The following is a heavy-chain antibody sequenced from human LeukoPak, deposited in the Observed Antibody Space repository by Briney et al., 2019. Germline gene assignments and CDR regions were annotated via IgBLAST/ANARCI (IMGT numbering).Heavy chain of an antibody. CDR2: ISYDGSNK. CDR1: GFTFSSYA. J-gene: IGHJ4*02. CDR3: AKPMGPIAAPPFDY. Sequence: GGSLRLSCAASGFTFSSYAMHWVRQAPGKGLEWVAVISYDGSNKYYADSVKGRFTISRDNSKNTLYLQMNSLRAEDTAVYYCAKPMGPIAAPPFDYWGQGTLVTVSS. V-gene: IGHV3-30*04. D-gene: IGHD6-13*01.